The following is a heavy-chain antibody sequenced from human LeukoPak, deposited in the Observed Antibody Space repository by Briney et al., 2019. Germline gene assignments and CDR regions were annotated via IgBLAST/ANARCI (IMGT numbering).Heavy chain of an antibody. D-gene: IGHD4/OR15-4a*01. CDR3: VRGPYGASISKWFDP. Sequence: SETLSLTCTVSGYSLSSSYYWDWIRKPPGKGLEGIGYFYYSGDTNYNPSLKSRVTLSLDTSRNQLSLQLASVTTADTAVYYCVRGPYGASISKWFDPWGQGTLVIVSS. CDR1: GYSLSSSYY. V-gene: IGHV4-61*01. J-gene: IGHJ5*02. CDR2: FYYSGDT.